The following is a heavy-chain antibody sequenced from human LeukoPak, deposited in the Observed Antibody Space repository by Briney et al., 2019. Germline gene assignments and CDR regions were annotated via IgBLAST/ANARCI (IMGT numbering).Heavy chain of an antibody. J-gene: IGHJ4*02. D-gene: IGHD3-9*01. Sequence: GESLKISCKTSGYTFTEYWIGWVRQMPGKGLEWMGIIYPNDSDTKYSPSFQGQVTISADRSINTAYLQWSSLQASDTGIYYCARGLTGFYDILTGLPPPFDYWGQGTLVTVSS. CDR2: IYPNDSDT. CDR1: GYTFTEYW. CDR3: ARGLTGFYDILTGLPPPFDY. V-gene: IGHV5-51*01.